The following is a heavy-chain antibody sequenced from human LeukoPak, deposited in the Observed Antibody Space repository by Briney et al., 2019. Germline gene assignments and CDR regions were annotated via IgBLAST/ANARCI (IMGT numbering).Heavy chain of an antibody. CDR3: AVVGASRAFDI. J-gene: IGHJ3*02. CDR2: IVVGSGNT. D-gene: IGHD1-26*01. Sequence: SVKVSCKASGFTFTSSAMQWVRQARGQRLEWIGWIVVGSGNTNYAQKSQERVTITRDMSTSTAYMELSSPRSEDTAVYYCAVVGASRAFDIWGQGTMVTVSS. V-gene: IGHV1-58*02. CDR1: GFTFTSSA.